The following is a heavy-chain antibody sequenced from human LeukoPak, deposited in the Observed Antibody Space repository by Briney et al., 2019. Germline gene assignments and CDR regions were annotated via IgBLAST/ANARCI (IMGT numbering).Heavy chain of an antibody. CDR3: ARDSYGSDY. D-gene: IGHD5-18*01. J-gene: IGHJ4*02. CDR2: ITPSDGST. CDR1: GYTFSSYH. Sequence: ASVKVSCKASGYTFSSYHVHWVRQAPGQGLEWMGKITPSDGSTTYAQNFQDRVIMTRDTSSSTVYMQLSSLRPEDTVVYYCARDSYGSDYWGQGTLVTVSS. V-gene: IGHV1-46*01.